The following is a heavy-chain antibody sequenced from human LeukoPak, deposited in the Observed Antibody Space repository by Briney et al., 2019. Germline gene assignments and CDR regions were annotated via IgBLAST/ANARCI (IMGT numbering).Heavy chain of an antibody. J-gene: IGHJ5*02. Sequence: ASVKVSCKASGYSFSRYGISWVRQAPEQGLEWMGWISTYNGNTNYAQKFQGRVTMTTDTSTNTAYMELRSLRSDDTAVYYCARDLDYYDSSGSGWFDPWGQGTLVTVSS. CDR1: GYSFSRYG. V-gene: IGHV1-18*01. D-gene: IGHD3-22*01. CDR3: ARDLDYYDSSGSGWFDP. CDR2: ISTYNGNT.